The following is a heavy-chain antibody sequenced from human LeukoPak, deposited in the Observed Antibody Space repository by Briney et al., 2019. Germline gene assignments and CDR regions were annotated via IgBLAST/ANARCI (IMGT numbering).Heavy chain of an antibody. V-gene: IGHV3-30-3*01. CDR3: ARGTVVVIATLDY. D-gene: IGHD2-21*01. Sequence: GGSLRLSCAASGFTFSSYAMHWVRQAPGKGLEWVAVISYDGSNKYYADSVKGRFTISRDNSKNTLYLRMNSLRAEDTAVYYCARGTVVVIATLDYWGQGTLVTVSS. CDR1: GFTFSSYA. J-gene: IGHJ4*02. CDR2: ISYDGSNK.